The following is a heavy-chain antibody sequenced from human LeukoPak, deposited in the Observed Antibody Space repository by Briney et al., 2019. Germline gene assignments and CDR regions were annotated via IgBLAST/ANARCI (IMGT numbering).Heavy chain of an antibody. CDR1: GYTFTSYY. Sequence: ASVKVSCKASGYTFTSYYMHWVRQAPGQGLEWMGIISPSGGSTSYAQKFQGRVTMTRDTSTSTVYMELSSLRSEDTAVYYCARPYYYGSGYYGMDVWGQGTTVTVSS. CDR2: ISPSGGST. V-gene: IGHV1-46*01. D-gene: IGHD3-10*01. CDR3: ARPYYYGSGYYGMDV. J-gene: IGHJ6*02.